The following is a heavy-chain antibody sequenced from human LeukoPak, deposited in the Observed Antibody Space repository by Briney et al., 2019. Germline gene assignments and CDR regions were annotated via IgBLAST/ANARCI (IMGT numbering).Heavy chain of an antibody. CDR1: GGSISSSSYY. V-gene: IGHV4-39*01. J-gene: IGHJ3*02. CDR2: IYYSGST. D-gene: IGHD6-19*01. Sequence: SETLSLTCIVSGGSISSSSYYWGWIRQPPGKGLEWIGSIYYSGSTYYNPSLKSRVTISVDTSKNQFSLKLSSVTAADTAVYYCASLAVAGNGNAFDIWGQGTMVTVSS. CDR3: ASLAVAGNGNAFDI.